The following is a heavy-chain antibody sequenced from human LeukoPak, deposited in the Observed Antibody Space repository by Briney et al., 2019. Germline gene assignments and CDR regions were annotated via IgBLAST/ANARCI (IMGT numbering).Heavy chain of an antibody. J-gene: IGHJ3*02. CDR1: GVYIYSSTYY. D-gene: IGHD1-1*01. V-gene: IGHV4-39*01. CDR2: IYYNENT. Sequence: SETLSLTCTVSGVYIYSSTYYWAWIRQPPGKGLEFIGSIYYNENTYSNPSLRSRLTISVDTSTTQFSLRLNSVTAAETAVYYCARQLAAGNDTFDICGPGTMVTVSS. CDR3: ARQLAAGNDTFDI.